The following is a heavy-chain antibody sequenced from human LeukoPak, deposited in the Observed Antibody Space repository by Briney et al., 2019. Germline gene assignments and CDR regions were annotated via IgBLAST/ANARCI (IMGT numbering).Heavy chain of an antibody. J-gene: IGHJ4*02. CDR1: GGSFSGYY. CDR3: ARSGTYQYSSTSDY. V-gene: IGHV4-34*01. D-gene: IGHD6-13*01. Sequence: PSETLSLTCAVYGGSFSGYYWSWIRQPPGKGLEWIGEINHSGSTNYNPSLKSRVTMSVDTSKNQFSLKLTSVIAADTAVYFCARSGTYQYSSTSDYWGQGTLVTVSS. CDR2: INHSGST.